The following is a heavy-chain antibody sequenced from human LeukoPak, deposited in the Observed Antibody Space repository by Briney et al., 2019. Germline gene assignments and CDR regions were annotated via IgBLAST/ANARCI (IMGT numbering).Heavy chain of an antibody. D-gene: IGHD6-13*01. Sequence: PGGSLRLSCAASGFTVSDHYMTWIRQAPGKGLEWVSGISWNSGSIGYADSVKGRFTISRDNAKNSLYLQMNSLRAEDTALYYCAKDIGGTSIAAAGTALDYWGQGTLVTVSS. CDR2: ISWNSGSI. CDR1: GFTVSDHY. V-gene: IGHV3-9*01. CDR3: AKDIGGTSIAAAGTALDY. J-gene: IGHJ4*02.